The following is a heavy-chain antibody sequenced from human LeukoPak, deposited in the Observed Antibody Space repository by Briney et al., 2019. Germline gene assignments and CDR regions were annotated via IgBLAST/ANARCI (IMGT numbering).Heavy chain of an antibody. Sequence: SETLSLTCAVYGGSFSGYHWSWIRQPPGKGLEWIGEINHSGSTNHNPSLKSRVTISVDTSKNQFSLKLSSVTAADTAVYYCARGQRGYFDWLPYYYGMDVWGKGTTVTVSS. J-gene: IGHJ6*04. CDR2: INHSGST. V-gene: IGHV4-34*01. CDR1: GGSFSGYH. CDR3: ARGQRGYFDWLPYYYGMDV. D-gene: IGHD3-9*01.